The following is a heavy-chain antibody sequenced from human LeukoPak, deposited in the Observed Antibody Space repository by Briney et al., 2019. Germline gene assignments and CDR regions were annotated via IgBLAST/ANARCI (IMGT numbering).Heavy chain of an antibody. J-gene: IGHJ3*02. CDR2: INWNGGST. V-gene: IGHV3-20*04. CDR3: ARDRAYYDSSGDAFDI. Sequence: GGSLRLSCAASGFTFDDYGMSWVRQAPGKGLEWVSGINWNGGSTGYADSVKGRFTISRDNAKNSLYLQMNSLRAEDTAVYYCARDRAYYDSSGDAFDIWGQGTMVTVSS. D-gene: IGHD3-22*01. CDR1: GFTFDDYG.